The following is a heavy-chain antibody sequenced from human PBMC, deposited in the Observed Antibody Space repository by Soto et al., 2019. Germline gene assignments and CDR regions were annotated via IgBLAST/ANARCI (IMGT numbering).Heavy chain of an antibody. V-gene: IGHV3-66*01. J-gene: IGHJ4*02. CDR2: IFGGGAT. D-gene: IGHD6-13*01. Sequence: EVQLVESGGGLVQPGGSLRLSCVASGFTVSDKYMSWVRQPPGKGLEWVSVIFGGGATYYADSVRGRFTISRDNSKNTLYLQMSSLRAEDTAVYYCARSLIRGASSPDDWGQGTLVAVSS. CDR1: GFTVSDKY. CDR3: ARSLIRGASSPDD.